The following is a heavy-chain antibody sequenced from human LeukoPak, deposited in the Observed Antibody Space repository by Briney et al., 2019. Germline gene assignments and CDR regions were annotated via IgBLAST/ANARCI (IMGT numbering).Heavy chain of an antibody. CDR3: ASKLGYCSGGSCYSGFDY. CDR2: IYYSGST. V-gene: IGHV4-39*07. J-gene: IGHJ4*02. Sequence: KASETLSLTCTVSGGSISSSSYYWGWIRQPPGKGLEWIGSIYYSGSTYYNPSLKSRVTISVDTSKNQFSLKLSSVTAADTAVYYRASKLGYCSGGSCYSGFDYWGRGTLVTVSS. CDR1: GGSISSSSYY. D-gene: IGHD2-15*01.